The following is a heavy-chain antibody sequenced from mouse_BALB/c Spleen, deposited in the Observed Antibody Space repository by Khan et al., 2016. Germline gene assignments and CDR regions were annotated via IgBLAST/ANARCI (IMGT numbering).Heavy chain of an antibody. CDR3: SLWDWYFAF. Sequence: VQLKESGAELVKPGASVKLSCTASGFNIKDTYMHWVKQRPEQGLEWIGRIDPANGNNKYETKLQGKATITADKSTNTADLQLSRLTSEDTAGYCCSLWDWYFAFWCPVTTVTVSS. D-gene: IGHD4-1*01. CDR1: GFNIKDTY. J-gene: IGHJ1*01. CDR2: IDPANGNN. V-gene: IGHV14-3*02.